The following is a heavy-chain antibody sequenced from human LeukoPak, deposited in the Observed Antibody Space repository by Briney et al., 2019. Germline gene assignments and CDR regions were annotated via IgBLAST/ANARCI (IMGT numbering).Heavy chain of an antibody. J-gene: IGHJ4*02. Sequence: GGSLRLSCAASGFTFGSYGMHWVRQAPGKGMEWVAVIWYDGSNKNYADSVKGRFTISRDNSKNTLYLQMNSLRVEDTAVYYCAKDPHQRIAVAGYFDYWGQGTLVTVSS. CDR3: AKDPHQRIAVAGYFDY. CDR2: IWYDGSNK. V-gene: IGHV3-33*06. D-gene: IGHD6-19*01. CDR1: GFTFGSYG.